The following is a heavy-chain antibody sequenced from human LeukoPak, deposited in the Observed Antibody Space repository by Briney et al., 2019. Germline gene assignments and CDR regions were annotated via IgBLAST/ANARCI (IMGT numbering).Heavy chain of an antibody. CDR2: ISYGGSSK. CDR1: GFTFSSYA. Sequence: TGGSLRLSCAASGFTFSSYAMHWVRQAPGKGLEWVAVISYGGSSKYYADSVKGRFTISRDNSKNMLYLQMSSLRAEDRAVYYCARVYYDGSGGAFDIWGQGTMVTVS. CDR3: ARVYYDGSGGAFDI. J-gene: IGHJ3*02. V-gene: IGHV3-30-3*01. D-gene: IGHD3-22*01.